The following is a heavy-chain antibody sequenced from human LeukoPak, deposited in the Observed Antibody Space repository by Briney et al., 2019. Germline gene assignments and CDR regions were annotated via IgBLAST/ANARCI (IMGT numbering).Heavy chain of an antibody. CDR3: ARLKGYSSGWYPSYYFGY. D-gene: IGHD6-19*01. Sequence: PSETLSLTCTVSGYSISSDYYWGWIRQPPGKGLEWIGSIYHSGSTYYNPSLKSRVTISVDTSKNQFSLKLSSVTAADTAVYYCARLKGYSSGWYPSYYFGYWGQGTLVTVSS. V-gene: IGHV4-38-2*02. CDR1: GYSISSDYY. CDR2: IYHSGST. J-gene: IGHJ4*02.